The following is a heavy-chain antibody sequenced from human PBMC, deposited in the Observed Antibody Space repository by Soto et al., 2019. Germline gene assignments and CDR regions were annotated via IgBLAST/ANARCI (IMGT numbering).Heavy chain of an antibody. CDR1: GGSISSYY. Sequence: SETLSLTCTVSGGSISSYYWSWIRQPPGKGLEWIGYIYYSGSTNYSPSLKSRVTISVDTSKNQFSLKLSSVTAADTAVYYCARGYSSGWLIDYWGQGTLVTVSS. CDR3: ARGYSSGWLIDY. V-gene: IGHV4-59*01. CDR2: IYYSGST. J-gene: IGHJ4*02. D-gene: IGHD6-19*01.